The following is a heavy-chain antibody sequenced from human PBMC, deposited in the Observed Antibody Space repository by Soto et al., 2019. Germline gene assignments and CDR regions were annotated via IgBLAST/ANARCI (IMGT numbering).Heavy chain of an antibody. CDR1: GFTFRDFA. CDR2: MSYDGSKI. D-gene: IGHD4-17*01. V-gene: IGHV3-30*01. J-gene: IGHJ4*02. CDR3: AREIYGDFGFDY. Sequence: QVQMVESGGGVVQPGRSLRLSCAASGFTFRDFAMHWVRQAPGKALEWVAVMSYDGSKIYYADSVKGRFTISRDNSKNPLFLEMTSLRPEDMAVYYCAREIYGDFGFDYWGQGTLVTVSS.